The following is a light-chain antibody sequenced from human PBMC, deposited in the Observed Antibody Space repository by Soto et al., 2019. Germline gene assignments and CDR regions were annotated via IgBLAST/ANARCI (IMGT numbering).Light chain of an antibody. CDR3: QQSYSIPYT. Sequence: DIQMTQSPSSLSESVGDRVTITCRASQSISSYLNWYQQKPGKAPKLLICAASSLLSGVPSRFSGSGSGTDFTLTISSLQPEDFATYYCQQSYSIPYTFGQGTNLDIK. CDR1: QSISSY. CDR2: AAS. V-gene: IGKV1-39*01. J-gene: IGKJ2*01.